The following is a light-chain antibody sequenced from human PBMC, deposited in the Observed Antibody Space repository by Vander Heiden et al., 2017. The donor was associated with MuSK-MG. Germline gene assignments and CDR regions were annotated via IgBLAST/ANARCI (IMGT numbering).Light chain of an antibody. CDR2: GAS. CDR1: QSVSSSY. CDR3: QQYCREQGYT. Sequence: PGTLSLSPGERATLSCRASQSVSSSYLAWYQQKPGLAPRLLIYGASSRATGIPDRFSGSGYGKDFTLTISRREPEDFAVYYCQQYCREQGYTFGQGTKLEIK. J-gene: IGKJ2*01. V-gene: IGKV3-20*01.